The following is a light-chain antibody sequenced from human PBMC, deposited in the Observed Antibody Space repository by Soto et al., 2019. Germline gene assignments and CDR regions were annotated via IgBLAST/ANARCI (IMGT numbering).Light chain of an antibody. CDR2: AAS. V-gene: IGKV3-15*01. J-gene: IGKJ1*01. CDR1: QSIASN. CDR3: QQYGDLPPT. Sequence: EIVMTQSPATLSVSPGESATLSCRASQSIASNLAWYQQRPGQAPRLLIYAASNRATGVPARFSGSWSGTEFTLTISRLEPEDFVVYHCQQYGDLPPTFGQGTKVDIK.